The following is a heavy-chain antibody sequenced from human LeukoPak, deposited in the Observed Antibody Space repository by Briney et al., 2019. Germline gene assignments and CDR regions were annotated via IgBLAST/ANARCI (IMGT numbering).Heavy chain of an antibody. CDR3: GRQLDGSHPIAFDI. CDR1: GFSFSTNG. CDR2: SWYDGSYK. Sequence: PGGSLRLSCAAAGFSFSTNGMHWVRQAPGERREWVAVSWYDGSYKYYGDSVKGRFTISRDNSKNTLYLQMASLRVEDTAVYYCGRQLDGSHPIAFDIWGQGTMVTVSS. J-gene: IGHJ3*02. D-gene: IGHD1-26*01. V-gene: IGHV3-33*01.